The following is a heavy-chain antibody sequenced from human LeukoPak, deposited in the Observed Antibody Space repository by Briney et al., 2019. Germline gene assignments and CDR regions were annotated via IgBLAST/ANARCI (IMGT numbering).Heavy chain of an antibody. Sequence: GGSLRLSCAASVFTFSGSAMHWVRQASGKGLEWVGRIRSKANSYATAYAASVKGRFTISRDDSKNTAYLQMNSLKTEDTAVYYCTRQVTPVLNFDYWGQGTLVTVSS. J-gene: IGHJ4*02. CDR2: IRSKANSYAT. CDR3: TRQVTPVLNFDY. V-gene: IGHV3-73*01. CDR1: VFTFSGSA. D-gene: IGHD4-11*01.